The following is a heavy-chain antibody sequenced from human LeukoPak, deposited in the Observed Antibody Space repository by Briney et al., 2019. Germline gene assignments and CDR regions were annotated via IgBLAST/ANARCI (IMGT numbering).Heavy chain of an antibody. Sequence: GGSLRLSCAASGFSVSSNYMSWVRQAPGKGLEWVSVIYSGGSTYYADSVKGRFTISRDNSKNTVYLQMNSLRAEDTAVYYCARDGYRSRGFQHWGQGTLVTVSS. CDR3: ARDGYRSRGFQH. J-gene: IGHJ1*01. D-gene: IGHD6-25*01. CDR1: GFSVSSNY. CDR2: IYSGGST. V-gene: IGHV3-66*01.